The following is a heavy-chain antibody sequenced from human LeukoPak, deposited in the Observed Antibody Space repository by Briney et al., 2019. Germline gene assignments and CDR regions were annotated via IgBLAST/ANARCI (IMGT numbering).Heavy chain of an antibody. CDR2: ISGSGGST. D-gene: IGHD3-9*01. CDR1: GFTFSSYA. V-gene: IGHV3-23*01. CDR3: AKQLDILTGYYTS. J-gene: IGHJ4*02. Sequence: PGGSLRLSCVASGFTFSSYAMSWVSQAPGKGLEWVSAISGSGGSTYYADSVKGRFTISRDNSKNTLYLQMNSLRAEDTAVYYCAKQLDILTGYYTSWGQGTLVTVSS.